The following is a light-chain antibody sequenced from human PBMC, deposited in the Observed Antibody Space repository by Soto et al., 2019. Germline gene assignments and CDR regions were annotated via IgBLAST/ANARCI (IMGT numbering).Light chain of an antibody. CDR1: TGAVTSGHY. Sequence: QAVVTQEPSLTVSTGGTVTLTCGSSTGAVTSGHYPYWFQQKPGQAPRTLIYDTNNKQSWTPARFSGSLLGGKAALTLSGAQPEDEAEYYCLLSYSGARAGVFGGGTKLTVL. V-gene: IGLV7-46*01. CDR3: LLSYSGARAGV. CDR2: DTN. J-gene: IGLJ3*02.